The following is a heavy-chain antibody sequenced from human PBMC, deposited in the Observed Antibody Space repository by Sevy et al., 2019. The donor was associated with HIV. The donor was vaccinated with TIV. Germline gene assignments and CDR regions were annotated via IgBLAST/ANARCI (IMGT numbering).Heavy chain of an antibody. J-gene: IGHJ4*02. D-gene: IGHD2-8*01. CDR3: ARGLYGTNTQGCFHY. Sequence: SETLSLTCTVSGGSISSYYWSWIRQPAGKGLEWIGRIYISGSTNYNFSLRSRVAMSVDTSKNQFSLNLSSATAADTAVYYCARGLYGTNTQGCFHYWGQGKLVTVSS. CDR2: IYISGST. V-gene: IGHV4-4*07. CDR1: GGSISSYY.